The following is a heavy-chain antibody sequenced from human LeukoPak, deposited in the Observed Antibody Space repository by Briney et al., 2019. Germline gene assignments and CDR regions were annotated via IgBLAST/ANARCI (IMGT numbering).Heavy chain of an antibody. CDR3: AKDNRRHYTSGPNPDSLH. CDR1: GLNFNSRW. CDR2: IKEDGSET. D-gene: IGHD6-19*01. J-gene: IGHJ4*02. V-gene: IGHV3-7*03. Sequence: GGSLRLSCVASGLNFNSRWMDWVRRAPGQGLEWVASIKEDGSETHYVDSVRGRFTISRDNAKNSLYLQMNSLRAEGTAFYYCAKDNRRHYTSGPNPDSLHWGQGALVTVSS.